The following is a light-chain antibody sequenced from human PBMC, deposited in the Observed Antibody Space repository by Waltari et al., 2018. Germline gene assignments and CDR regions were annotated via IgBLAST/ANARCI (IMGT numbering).Light chain of an antibody. CDR2: DVS. V-gene: IGLV2-14*04. J-gene: IGLJ3*02. CDR3: CSFTSRSTWV. Sequence: YWYQQHPGKVPKLLIFDVSNRPSGVSNRFSGSKSGNTASLTISGLQAEDESDYYCCSFTSRSTWVFGGGTKLTVL.